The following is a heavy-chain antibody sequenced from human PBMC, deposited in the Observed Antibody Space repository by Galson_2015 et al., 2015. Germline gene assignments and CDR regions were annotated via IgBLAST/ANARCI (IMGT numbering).Heavy chain of an antibody. J-gene: IGHJ4*01. Sequence: SLRLSCAASGFTFDDYAMHWVRQAPGKGLEWVSGIRWNSVTMGYADSVKGRFTISRDNAKNSLYLQINSLRPEDTALYYCAKDTGASRGSSVFD. V-gene: IGHV3-9*01. CDR3: AKDTGASRGSSVFD. D-gene: IGHD6-6*01. CDR2: IRWNSVTM. CDR1: GFTFDDYA.